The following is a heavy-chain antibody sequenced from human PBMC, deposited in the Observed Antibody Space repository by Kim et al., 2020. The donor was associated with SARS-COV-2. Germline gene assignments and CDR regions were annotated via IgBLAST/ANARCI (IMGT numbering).Heavy chain of an antibody. Sequence: ASVKVSCKASGYTFTSYDINWVRQATGQGLEWMGWLNPNSGNTGYAQKFQGRVTMTRNTSISTAYMELSSLRSEDTAVYYCARGRYYGSGRRNNWFDPWGQGTLVTVSS. CDR3: ARGRYYGSGRRNNWFDP. D-gene: IGHD3-10*01. J-gene: IGHJ5*02. V-gene: IGHV1-8*01. CDR2: LNPNSGNT. CDR1: GYTFTSYD.